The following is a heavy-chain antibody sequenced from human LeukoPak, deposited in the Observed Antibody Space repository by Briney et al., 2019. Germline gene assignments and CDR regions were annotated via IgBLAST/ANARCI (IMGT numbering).Heavy chain of an antibody. V-gene: IGHV3-23*01. Sequence: GGSLRLSCAASGFTFNSYAMTWVRQAPGKGLEWVSAVSGSGGSTYYPDSVEGRFTISRDNSKDTLYLQINSLRVEDTAVYFCAKLRSNYLVFDNWGQGTLVTVSS. J-gene: IGHJ4*02. CDR2: VSGSGGST. D-gene: IGHD3-10*01. CDR3: AKLRSNYLVFDN. CDR1: GFTFNSYA.